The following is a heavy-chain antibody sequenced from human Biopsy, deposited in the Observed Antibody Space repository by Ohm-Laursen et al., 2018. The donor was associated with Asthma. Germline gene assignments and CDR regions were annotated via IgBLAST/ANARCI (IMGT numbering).Heavy chain of an antibody. D-gene: IGHD3-22*01. V-gene: IGHV4-31*03. CDR2: IYYSGST. J-gene: IGHJ4*02. CDR1: YGSITSGGYY. Sequence: SQTLSLTCTVSYGSITSGGYYWTGIRQHPGKGLEWIGFIYYSGSTYYNPSLKSRVSISIDTSKNHFSLKLSSVTAADPAVYYWGEAKDYNDIRVYYRTLDSGGQGPRV. CDR3: GEAKDYNDIRVYYRTLDS.